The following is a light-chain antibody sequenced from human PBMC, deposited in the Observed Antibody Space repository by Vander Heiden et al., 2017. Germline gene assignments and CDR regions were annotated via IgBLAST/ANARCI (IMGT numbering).Light chain of an antibody. CDR3: QQSYSTPIT. CDR1: QSISSY. V-gene: IGKV1-39*01. J-gene: IGKJ3*01. CDR2: AAS. Sequence: DIQSPQSPSSLSASVGARVTITCRASQSISSYLNGYQQKPGKAPKLLIYAASSLQSGVPSRFSGSGSGTDFTLTISSLQPEDFATYFCQQSYSTPITFGPGTKVDIK.